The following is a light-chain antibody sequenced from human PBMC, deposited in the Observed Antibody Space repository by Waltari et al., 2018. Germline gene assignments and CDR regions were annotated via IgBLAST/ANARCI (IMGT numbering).Light chain of an antibody. CDR2: DVS. J-gene: IGLJ2*01. CDR3: SSYIGSSTLEL. V-gene: IGLV2-14*03. Sequence: QSALTQPASVFGSPGQSITISCTGTSSDVGDYNYVSWYQQHPGKAPKLMIYDVSNRPSGVSNRFSGSKSGNAASLTISGLQAEDEADYYCSSYIGSSTLELFGGGTSLTVL. CDR1: SSDVGDYNY.